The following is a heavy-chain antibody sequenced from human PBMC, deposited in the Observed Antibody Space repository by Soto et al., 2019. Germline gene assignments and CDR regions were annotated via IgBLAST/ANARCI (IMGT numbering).Heavy chain of an antibody. J-gene: IGHJ3*02. CDR2: IKYSGTT. D-gene: IGHD2-2*01. CDR3: ARDREFIPPPCSSTSCYPAYAFDI. Sequence: PSETLSLTCTVSGGSISSSSCHWGWIRQPPGKGLEWIASIKYSGTTFYNPSLKSRVTLSVDTSKNQFALKLSSVTAAETAVYYCARDREFIPPPCSSTSCYPAYAFDIWGQGTMVTVSS. CDR1: GGSISSSSCH. V-gene: IGHV4-39*02.